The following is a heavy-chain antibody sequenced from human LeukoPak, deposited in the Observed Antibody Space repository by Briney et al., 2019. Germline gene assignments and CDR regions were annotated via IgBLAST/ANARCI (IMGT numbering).Heavy chain of an antibody. D-gene: IGHD6-19*01. Sequence: PGGSLRLSCAASGFTVSSNYMSWVRQAPGKGLEWVSVIYSGGSTYYADSVKGRFTISRDNSKNTLYLQMNSLRAEDTAVYYCARDGLRGYDHGMDAWGQGATVTAYS. CDR1: GFTVSSNY. CDR2: IYSGGST. CDR3: ARDGLRGYDHGMDA. J-gene: IGHJ6*02. V-gene: IGHV3-53*01.